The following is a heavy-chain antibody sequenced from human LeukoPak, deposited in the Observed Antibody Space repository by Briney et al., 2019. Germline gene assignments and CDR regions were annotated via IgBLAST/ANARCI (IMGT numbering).Heavy chain of an antibody. V-gene: IGHV3-15*01. D-gene: IGHD5-12*01. Sequence: GGSLRLSCVLSGLTFSDAWMNWVRQAPGKGLDWVGRIRNDRITDYAAPVQGRFSISRDNAKNTFYLQMNSLRTEDTGMYFCTWVAAIFTVDYWGQGTLVTVSS. CDR1: GLTFSDAW. CDR2: IRNDRIT. J-gene: IGHJ4*02. CDR3: TWVAAIFTVDY.